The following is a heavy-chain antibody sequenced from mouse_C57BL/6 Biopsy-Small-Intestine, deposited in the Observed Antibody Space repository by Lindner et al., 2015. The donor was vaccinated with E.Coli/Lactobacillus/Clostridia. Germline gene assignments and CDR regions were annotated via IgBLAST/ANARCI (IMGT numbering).Heavy chain of an antibody. Sequence: SVKVSCKMSGQFFTSYDFNWVRQASGQGLEWMGWMSPNSGDTGFAQKFQGRVTLTRDTSINTAYMELSNLRSDDTAMYYCARDYGSGSRYGMGAWGQGTKVTVSS. V-gene: IGHV1S134*01. CDR2: MSPNSGDT. CDR1: GQFFTSYD. CDR3: ARDYGSGSRYGMGA. J-gene: IGHJ1*01. D-gene: IGHD2-2*01.